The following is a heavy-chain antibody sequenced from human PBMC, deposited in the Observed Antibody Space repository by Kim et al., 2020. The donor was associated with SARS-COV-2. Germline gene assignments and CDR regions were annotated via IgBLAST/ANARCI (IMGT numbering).Heavy chain of an antibody. D-gene: IGHD3-10*01. J-gene: IGHJ5*02. CDR3: ARTSMVRGVIRIDP. V-gene: IGHV4-59*01. Sequence: SETLSLTCTVSGGSISSYYWSWIRQPPGKGLEWIGYIYYSGSTNYNPSLKSRVTISVDTSKNQFSLKLSSVTAADTAVYYCARTSMVRGVIRIDPWGQGT. CDR1: GGSISSYY. CDR2: IYYSGST.